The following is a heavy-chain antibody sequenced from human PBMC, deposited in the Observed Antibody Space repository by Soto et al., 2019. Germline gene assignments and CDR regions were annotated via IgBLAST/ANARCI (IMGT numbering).Heavy chain of an antibody. V-gene: IGHV1-69*13. CDR3: ARNIAAARYYFDY. CDR2: IIPIFGTA. J-gene: IGHJ4*02. Sequence: SVKVSCKASGGTFSSYAISWVRQAPGQGLEWMGGIIPIFGTANYAQKFQGRVTITADESTSTAYMELSSLRSEDTAVYYCARNIAAARYYFDYWGQGTLVTVSS. D-gene: IGHD6-13*01. CDR1: GGTFSSYA.